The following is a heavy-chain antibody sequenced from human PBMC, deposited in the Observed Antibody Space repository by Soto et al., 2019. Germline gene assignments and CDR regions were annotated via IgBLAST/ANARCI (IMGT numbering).Heavy chain of an antibody. J-gene: IGHJ1*01. Sequence: ASVKVSCKASGYTFTSYAMHWVRQAPGQRLEWMGWINAGNGNTKYSQKFQGRVTITRDTSASTAYMELSSLRSEDTAVYYCARVSYYYDSSGYPEYFQHWGQGTLVTSPQ. V-gene: IGHV1-3*01. CDR3: ARVSYYYDSSGYPEYFQH. CDR2: INAGNGNT. D-gene: IGHD3-22*01. CDR1: GYTFTSYA.